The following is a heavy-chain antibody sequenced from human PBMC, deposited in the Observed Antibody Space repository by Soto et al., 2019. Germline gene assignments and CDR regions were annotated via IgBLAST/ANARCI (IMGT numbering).Heavy chain of an antibody. CDR2: IYYSGNT. Sequence: AETPSLTCTVSGSSGRSGSYYWSWIRHHTGKGLEWIGYIYYSGNTNYSPSLRSRVSISIATSKKQFSLNLASVSAADTALYYCERAPKVSGSSQTRPDFWGQGTLVSVSS. CDR3: ERAPKVSGSSQTRPDF. CDR1: GSSGRSGSYY. D-gene: IGHD6-6*01. J-gene: IGHJ4*02. V-gene: IGHV4-61*10.